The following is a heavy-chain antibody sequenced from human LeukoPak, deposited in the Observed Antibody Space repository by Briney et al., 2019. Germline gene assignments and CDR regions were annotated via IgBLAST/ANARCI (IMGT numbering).Heavy chain of an antibody. CDR2: IYTSGST. CDR3: AREVYGGNWYSDL. Sequence: RSSETLSLTCTVSGGSISSYYWSWIRQPAGKGLEWIGRIYTSGSTNYNPSLKSRVTISADTSKNQFSLKLSCVTAADTAVYYCAREVYGGNWYSDLWGRGTLVTASS. V-gene: IGHV4-4*07. D-gene: IGHD4-23*01. J-gene: IGHJ2*01. CDR1: GGSISSYY.